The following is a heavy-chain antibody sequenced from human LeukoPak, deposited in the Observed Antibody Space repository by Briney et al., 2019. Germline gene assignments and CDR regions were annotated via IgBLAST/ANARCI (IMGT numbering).Heavy chain of an antibody. CDR2: IDPSGGST. Sequence: ASVKVSCKASGYTFTSYYMHWARQAPGQGLEWMGKIDPSGGSTSYTQKFQGRVTMTRDTSTSTVYMELSSLRYEDTAVYYCARSDQFDYWGQGTPVTVSS. J-gene: IGHJ4*02. CDR1: GYTFTSYY. CDR3: ARSDQFDY. D-gene: IGHD2-2*01. V-gene: IGHV1-46*01.